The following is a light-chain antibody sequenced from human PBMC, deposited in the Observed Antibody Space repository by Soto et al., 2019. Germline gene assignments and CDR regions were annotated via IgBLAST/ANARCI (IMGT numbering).Light chain of an antibody. V-gene: IGKV1-17*01. Sequence: DIQMTQAPSSLSASVGDTVTITCRASQDISNDLGWYQQKPGMAPKRLIYAATNLQRGVPSRFIGSGSGSTFTLTIAGLQSEDFATYYCLQHNVYPLTFGGGTKVEIK. J-gene: IGKJ4*01. CDR1: QDISND. CDR3: LQHNVYPLT. CDR2: AAT.